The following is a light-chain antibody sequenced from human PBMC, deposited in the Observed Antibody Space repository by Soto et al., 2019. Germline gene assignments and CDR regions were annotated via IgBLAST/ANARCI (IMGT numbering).Light chain of an antibody. V-gene: IGLV2-23*02. J-gene: IGLJ1*01. Sequence: QSVLTQPASVSGSPGQSITISCTGTSSDVGSYNLVSWYQQHPGKAPKLMIYEVSKRPSGVSNRFSGSKSGNTASLTISGFQAEDEADYYCCSYAGSSTFRGFGTGTKVTVL. CDR3: CSYAGSSTFRG. CDR1: SSDVGSYNL. CDR2: EVS.